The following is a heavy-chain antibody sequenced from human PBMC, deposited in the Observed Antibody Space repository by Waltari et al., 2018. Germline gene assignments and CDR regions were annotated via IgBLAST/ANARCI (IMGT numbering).Heavy chain of an antibody. CDR3: ARLASDDILTGYLKSRGAYSYFDL. D-gene: IGHD3-9*01. J-gene: IGHJ2*01. CDR1: GYTFSSSY. CDR2: INTREGRT. Sequence: QVLLVQSGAEVKKPGASVILPCKASGYTFSSSYIHWVRQAPGKGREWMGMINTREGRTRDAHHFQGRVTMTRYTSTSTVYMELSGRTIEDTAVYFCARLASDDILTGYLKSRGAYSYFDLWGRGTLVSVSS. V-gene: IGHV1-46*01.